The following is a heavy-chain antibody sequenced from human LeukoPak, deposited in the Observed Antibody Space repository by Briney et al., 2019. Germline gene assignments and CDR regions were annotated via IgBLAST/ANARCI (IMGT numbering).Heavy chain of an antibody. Sequence: ASVKVSCKASGYTFTSYGTSWVRQAPGQGLEWMGWISAYNGNTNYAQKLQGRVTMTTDTSTSTAYMELRSLRSDDTAVYYCARESSPNDYGDTWGQGTLVTVSS. D-gene: IGHD4-17*01. CDR1: GYTFTSYG. V-gene: IGHV1-18*01. J-gene: IGHJ5*02. CDR2: ISAYNGNT. CDR3: ARESSPNDYGDT.